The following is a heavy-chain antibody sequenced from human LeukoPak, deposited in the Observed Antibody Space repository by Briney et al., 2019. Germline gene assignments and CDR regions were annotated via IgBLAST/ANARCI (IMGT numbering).Heavy chain of an antibody. V-gene: IGHV3-7*01. J-gene: IGHJ4*02. D-gene: IGHD1-1*01. Sequence: FTSSASGFTFNGSWMNWVRQAPGKGLEWVANMDPSGSQTRYVGSVKGRFTISKDDPGTSLYLEMHSLRAEDTAIYYCAVWTSGNYWGQGALVTVSS. CDR2: MDPSGSQT. CDR3: AVWTSGNY. CDR1: GFTFNGSW.